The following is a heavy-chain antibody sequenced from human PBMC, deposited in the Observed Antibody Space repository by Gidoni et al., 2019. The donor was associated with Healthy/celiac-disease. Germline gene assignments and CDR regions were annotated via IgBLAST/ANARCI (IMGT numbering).Heavy chain of an antibody. J-gene: IGHJ4*02. Sequence: EVQLVESGGGLVKPGWSLRLSCAASGFPFSSYSMNWVRQAPGKGLEWVSAISSSSSYIYYADSVKGRFTISRDNAKNSLYLQMNSLRAEDTAVYYCARDPIVHKRYSSSWSYFDYWGQGTLVTVSS. CDR3: ARDPIVHKRYSSSWSYFDY. V-gene: IGHV3-21*01. CDR1: GFPFSSYS. D-gene: IGHD6-13*01. CDR2: ISSSSSYI.